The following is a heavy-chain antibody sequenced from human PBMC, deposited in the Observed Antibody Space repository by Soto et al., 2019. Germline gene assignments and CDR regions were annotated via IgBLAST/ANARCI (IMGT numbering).Heavy chain of an antibody. CDR1: GFTFISSF. D-gene: IGHD6-19*01. J-gene: IGHJ5*02. Sequence: GGSLRLSCVASGFTFISSFMGWVRQAPGKGLEWVANINQDGGGTYYVDSVEGRFTISRDNAKDALYLKMNSLRGEDTAVYYCARGEQWLVRFDWFDPWGQGTLVTVSS. CDR2: INQDGGGT. CDR3: ARGEQWLVRFDWFDP. V-gene: IGHV3-7*03.